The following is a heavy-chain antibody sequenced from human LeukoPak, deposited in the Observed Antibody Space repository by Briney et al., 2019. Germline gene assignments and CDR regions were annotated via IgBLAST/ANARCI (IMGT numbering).Heavy chain of an antibody. J-gene: IGHJ5*02. V-gene: IGHV4-59*01. CDR1: GESFSGYY. CDR3: ARGTYYDFWSGHYWFDP. D-gene: IGHD3-3*01. CDR2: IYYSGST. Sequence: SETLSLTCAVYGESFSGYYWSWIRQPPGKGLEWIGYIYYSGSTNYNPSLKSRVTISVDTSKNQFSLKLSSVTAADTAVYYCARGTYYDFWSGHYWFDPWGQGTLVTVSS.